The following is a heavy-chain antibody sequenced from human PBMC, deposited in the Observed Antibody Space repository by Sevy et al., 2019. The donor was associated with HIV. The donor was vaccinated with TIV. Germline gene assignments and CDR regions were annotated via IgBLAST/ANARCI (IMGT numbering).Heavy chain of an antibody. D-gene: IGHD3-22*01. CDR1: GYTFTSYD. CDR3: ARHRDYYDSSGYGPFDP. J-gene: IGHJ5*02. Sequence: ASVKVSCKASGYTFTSYDINWARQASGQGLEWMGWMNPNTGKTGYAQKFQGRVTMTRNTSISTAYMELSSLRSEDTAVYYCARHRDYYDSSGYGPFDPWGQGTLVTVSS. V-gene: IGHV1-8*01. CDR2: MNPNTGKT.